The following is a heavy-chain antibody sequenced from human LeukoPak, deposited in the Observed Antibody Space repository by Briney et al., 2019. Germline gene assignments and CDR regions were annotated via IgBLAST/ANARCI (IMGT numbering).Heavy chain of an antibody. Sequence: GGSLRLSCAASGFTFDDYAMHWVRQAPGKGLEWVSGISWNSGSIGYADSVKGRFTISRDNSKNTLYLQMNSLRAEDTAVYYCAKDRWDIVVVTAIGYFQHWGQGTLVTVSS. V-gene: IGHV3-9*01. J-gene: IGHJ1*01. D-gene: IGHD2-21*02. CDR3: AKDRWDIVVVTAIGYFQH. CDR2: ISWNSGSI. CDR1: GFTFDDYA.